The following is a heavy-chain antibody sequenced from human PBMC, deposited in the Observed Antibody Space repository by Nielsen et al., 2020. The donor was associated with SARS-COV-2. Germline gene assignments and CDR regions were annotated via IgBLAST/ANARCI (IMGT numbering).Heavy chain of an antibody. CDR2: ISAYNGNT. Sequence: ASVKVSCKASGYTFTSYGISWVRQAPGQGLEWMGWISAYNGNTTYAQKLQGRVTMTEDTSTDTAYMELSSLRSEDTAVYYCARTNNFDIWGQGTMVTVSS. V-gene: IGHV1-18*01. J-gene: IGHJ3*02. CDR1: GYTFTSYG. CDR3: ARTNNFDI.